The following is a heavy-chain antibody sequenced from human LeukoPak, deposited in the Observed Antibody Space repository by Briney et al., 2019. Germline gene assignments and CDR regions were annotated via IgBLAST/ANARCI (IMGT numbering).Heavy chain of an antibody. Sequence: ASVKVSCKASGYTFTGYYMHWVRQAPGQGLEWMGWISAYNGNTNYAQKLQGRVTMTTDTSTSTAYMELRSLRSDDTAVYYCARLEGRYGMDVWGQGTTVTVSS. V-gene: IGHV1-18*04. CDR1: GYTFTGYY. J-gene: IGHJ6*02. D-gene: IGHD1-1*01. CDR3: ARLEGRYGMDV. CDR2: ISAYNGNT.